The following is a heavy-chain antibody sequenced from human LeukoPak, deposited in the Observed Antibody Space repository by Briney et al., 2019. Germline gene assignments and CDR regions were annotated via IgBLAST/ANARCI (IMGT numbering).Heavy chain of an antibody. CDR1: GYSFTSYW. CDR3: ARPRIAARRESSYYFDY. CDR2: IYPGDSDT. Sequence: GESLQISCKGSGYSFTSYWIGWVRPMPGKGLEWMGIIYPGDSDTRYSPSFQGQVTISADKSISTAYLQWSSLKASDTAMYYCARPRIAARRESSYYFDYWGQGTLVTVSS. D-gene: IGHD6-6*01. V-gene: IGHV5-51*01. J-gene: IGHJ4*02.